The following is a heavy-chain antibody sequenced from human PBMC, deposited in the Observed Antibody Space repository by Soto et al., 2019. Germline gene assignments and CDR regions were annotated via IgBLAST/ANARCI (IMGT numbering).Heavy chain of an antibody. V-gene: IGHV4-59*08. CDR3: ARHKGAMVNFDY. CDR2: IYYSGST. J-gene: IGHJ4*02. Sequence: QVQLQESGPGLVKPSETLSLTCTVSGGSISSYYWSWIRQPPGKGLEWIGYIYYSGSTNYNPSLKSRVTISVDTSKNQFSLKLSSVPAAATAVYYCARHKGAMVNFDYWGQGTLVTVSS. D-gene: IGHD5-18*01. CDR1: GGSISSYY.